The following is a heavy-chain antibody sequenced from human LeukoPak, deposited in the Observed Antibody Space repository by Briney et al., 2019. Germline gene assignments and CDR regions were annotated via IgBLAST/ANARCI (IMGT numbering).Heavy chain of an antibody. CDR1: GGSVSSGSYY. Sequence: PSETLSLTCTVSGGSVSSGSYYWSWIRQPPGKGLEWIGSIYYSGSTNYNPSLKSRVTVSVDTSKNQFSLKLSSVTAADTAVYYCARKEDCSSTSCSYYFDYWGRGTLVTVSS. CDR3: ARKEDCSSTSCSYYFDY. D-gene: IGHD2-2*01. CDR2: IYYSGST. V-gene: IGHV4-61*01. J-gene: IGHJ4*02.